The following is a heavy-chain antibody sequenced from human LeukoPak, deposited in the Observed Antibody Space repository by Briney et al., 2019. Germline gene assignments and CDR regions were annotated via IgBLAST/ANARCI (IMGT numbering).Heavy chain of an antibody. CDR1: GGSISSSSHY. CDR3: ARLYDSSGYHDGEDY. Sequence: SETLSLTCTVSGGSISSSSHYWGWIRQPPGKGLEWIGSIYYSGSTYYNPSLESRVTISVDMSKNQFSLKLSSVTAADTAVYYCARLYDSSGYHDGEDYWGQGTLVTVSS. CDR2: IYYSGST. D-gene: IGHD3-22*01. J-gene: IGHJ4*02. V-gene: IGHV4-39*01.